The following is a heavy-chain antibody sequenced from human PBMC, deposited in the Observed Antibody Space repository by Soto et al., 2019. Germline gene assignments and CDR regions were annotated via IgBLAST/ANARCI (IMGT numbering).Heavy chain of an antibody. D-gene: IGHD3-22*01. CDR3: ASSESKDYYDSSGYYFAFDY. J-gene: IGHJ4*02. V-gene: IGHV1-69*06. CDR1: GGTFSSYA. Sequence: ASVKVSCKASGGTFSSYAISWVRQAPGQGLEWMGGIIPIFGTANYAQKFQGRVTITADKSTSTAYMELSSLRSEDTAVYYCASSESKDYYDSSGYYFAFDYWGQGTLVTVSS. CDR2: IIPIFGTA.